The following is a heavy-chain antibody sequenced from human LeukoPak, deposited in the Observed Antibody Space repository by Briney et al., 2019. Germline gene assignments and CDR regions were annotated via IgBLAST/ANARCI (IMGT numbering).Heavy chain of an antibody. CDR3: ARGYGGGIPSDAFDI. CDR1: GYTFTGYY. V-gene: IGHV1-2*04. CDR2: INPNSGGT. D-gene: IGHD4-23*01. J-gene: IGHJ3*02. Sequence: ASVKVSCKASGYTFTGYYMHRVRQAPGQGLEWMGWINPNSGGTNYAQKFQGWVTMTRDTSISTAYMELSRLRSDDTAVYYCARGYGGGIPSDAFDIRGQGTMVTVSS.